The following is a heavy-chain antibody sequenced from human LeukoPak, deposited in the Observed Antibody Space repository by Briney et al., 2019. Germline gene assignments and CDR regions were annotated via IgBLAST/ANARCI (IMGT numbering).Heavy chain of an antibody. J-gene: IGHJ4*02. CDR3: ASSDYDSSGTFDY. D-gene: IGHD3-22*01. CDR1: GSTFSSYS. Sequence: PGGSLRLSCAASGSTFSSYSMTWVRQAPGKGLEWVSYISSSSTIYYADSVKGRFTISRDNAKNSLYLQMNSLRDEDTAVYYCASSDYDSSGTFDYWGQGTLVTVSS. V-gene: IGHV3-48*02. CDR2: ISSSSTI.